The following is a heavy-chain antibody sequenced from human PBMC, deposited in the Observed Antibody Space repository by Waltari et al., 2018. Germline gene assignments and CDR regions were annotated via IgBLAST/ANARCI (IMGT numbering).Heavy chain of an antibody. CDR1: GASISSGVYY. CDR2: IYTSETT. D-gene: IGHD7-27*01. Sequence: QVQLQESGPGLVKPSQTLSLTCTVSGASISSGVYYYNWIRQPAGKALEWIGRIYTSETTSYNPSPKSRVAMTEDTSTDTAYIDLTSLTSEDTAIYYCTTFNWGHDAFDLWGQGTLVTVSS. V-gene: IGHV4-61*02. CDR3: TTFNWGHDAFDL. J-gene: IGHJ3*01.